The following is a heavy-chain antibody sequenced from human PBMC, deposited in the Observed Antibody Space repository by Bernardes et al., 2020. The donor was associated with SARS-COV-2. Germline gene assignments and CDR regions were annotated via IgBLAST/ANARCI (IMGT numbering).Heavy chain of an antibody. CDR1: GGSISSYY. V-gene: IGHV4-59*01. Sequence: SETLSLTCTVSGGSISSYYWSWIRQPPGKGLEWIGYIYYSGSTNYNPSLKSRVTISVDTSKTQFSLRLSSVTAADTAVYYCARVSQGSWYLGSSLVNIQNAFDPWGQGTLVTVSS. CDR3: ARVSQGSWYLGSSLVNIQNAFDP. D-gene: IGHD6-13*01. J-gene: IGHJ5*02. CDR2: IYYSGST.